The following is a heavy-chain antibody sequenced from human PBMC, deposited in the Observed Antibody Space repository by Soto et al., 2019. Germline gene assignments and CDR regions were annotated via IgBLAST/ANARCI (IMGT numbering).Heavy chain of an antibody. CDR2: TSADNGDT. D-gene: IGHD2-2*01. CDR1: GYTFTHYG. CDR3: ARDERGTCTSSICYYFDY. J-gene: IGHJ4*02. Sequence: QVQLVQSGAEVKEPGASVKVSCKASGYTFTHYGFSWVRQGPGQGLEWLAWTSADNGDTNYAPKLQGRVTLTTDTSTGAAYVELRSVRSDDTAVYYCARDERGTCTSSICYYFDYWGQGTLVTVSS. V-gene: IGHV1-18*04.